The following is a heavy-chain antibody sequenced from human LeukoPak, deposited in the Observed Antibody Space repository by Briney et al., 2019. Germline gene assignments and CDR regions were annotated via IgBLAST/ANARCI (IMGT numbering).Heavy chain of an antibody. CDR3: ARRYYYGSGKVNWFDP. Sequence: KPSETLSLTCAVYGGSFSGYYWSWIRQPPGKGLEWIGEINHSGSTNYNPSLKSRVTISVDTSKNQFSLKLSSVTAADTAVYYCARRYYYGSGKVNWFDPWGQGPLVTVSS. J-gene: IGHJ5*02. V-gene: IGHV4-34*01. CDR1: GGSFSGYY. CDR2: INHSGST. D-gene: IGHD3-10*01.